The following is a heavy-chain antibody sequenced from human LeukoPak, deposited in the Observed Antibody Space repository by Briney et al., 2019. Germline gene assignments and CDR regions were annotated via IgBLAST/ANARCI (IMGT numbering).Heavy chain of an antibody. Sequence: PSETLSLTCAVYGGSFSGYYWSWIRQPPGKGLEWIGEINHSGSTNYNPSLRSRVTISVDTSKNQFSLKLSSVTAADTAVYYCARASHDYGDYSHFDYWGQGTLVTVSS. CDR3: ARASHDYGDYSHFDY. CDR2: INHSGST. V-gene: IGHV4-34*01. J-gene: IGHJ4*02. CDR1: GGSFSGYY. D-gene: IGHD4-17*01.